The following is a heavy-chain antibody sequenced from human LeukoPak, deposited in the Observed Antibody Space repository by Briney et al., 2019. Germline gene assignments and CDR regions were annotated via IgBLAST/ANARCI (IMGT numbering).Heavy chain of an antibody. J-gene: IGHJ6*03. CDR1: GGTFSSYA. CDR2: IIPIFGTA. CDR3: ARAHRPYYYDSSGYYYMDV. V-gene: IGHV1-69*05. D-gene: IGHD3-22*01. Sequence: ASVKVSCKASGGTFSSYAISWVRQAPGQGLEWMGGIIPIFGTANYAQKFQGRVTITTDESTSTAYMELSSLRSEDTAVYYCARAHRPYYYDSSGYYYMDVWGKGTTVTVSS.